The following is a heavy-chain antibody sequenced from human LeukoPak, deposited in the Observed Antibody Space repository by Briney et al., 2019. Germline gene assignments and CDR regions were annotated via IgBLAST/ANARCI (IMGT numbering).Heavy chain of an antibody. CDR2: ISSSGSTI. CDR3: ARTDNSSPRQGN. V-gene: IGHV3-48*04. CDR1: GFTFSSYA. D-gene: IGHD6-6*01. Sequence: GESLRLSCAASGFTFSSYAMSWVRQAPGKGLEWVSYISSSGSTIYYADSVKGRFTISRDNAKNSLYLQMNSLRAEDTAVYYCARTDNSSPRQGNWGQGTLVTVSS. J-gene: IGHJ4*02.